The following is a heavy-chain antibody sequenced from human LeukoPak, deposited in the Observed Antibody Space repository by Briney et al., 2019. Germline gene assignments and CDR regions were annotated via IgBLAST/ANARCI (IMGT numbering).Heavy chain of an antibody. J-gene: IGHJ4*02. V-gene: IGHV4-31*03. CDR3: ARENASSFDY. CDR2: IYYSGST. CDR1: GGSISSGGYY. Sequence: PSETLSLTCTVSGGSISSGGYYWSWIRQHPGKGLEWIGYIYYSGSTYYNPSLKSRVTISVDTSKNQFSLKLSSVTAADTAVYYCARENASSFDYWGQGTLVTVSS. D-gene: IGHD3-10*01.